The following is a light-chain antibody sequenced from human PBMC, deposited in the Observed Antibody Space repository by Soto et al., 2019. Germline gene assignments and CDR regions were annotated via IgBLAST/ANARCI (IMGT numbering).Light chain of an antibody. Sequence: QSVLTQPPSVSGAPGQRVTISCTGSSSNIGAGYDVHWYQQLPGTAPKLLIYGNSNRPSGVPDRFSGSKSGTSASLAITGLQAEDEADYYCQSYDCSLRGGVFGTGTKVTVL. J-gene: IGLJ1*01. CDR3: QSYDCSLRGGV. CDR1: SSNIGAGYD. CDR2: GNS. V-gene: IGLV1-40*01.